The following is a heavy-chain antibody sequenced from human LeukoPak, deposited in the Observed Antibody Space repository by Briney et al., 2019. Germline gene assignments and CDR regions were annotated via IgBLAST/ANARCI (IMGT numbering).Heavy chain of an antibody. V-gene: IGHV4-61*02. D-gene: IGHD2-2*01. CDR2: IYTSGST. J-gene: IGHJ4*02. Sequence: PSETLSLTCTVSGGSISSGSYYWSWIRQPAGKGLEWIGRIYTSGSTNYNPSLKSRVTISVDTSKNQFSLKLSSVTAADTAVYYCARGYCSSTSCLYDYWGQGTLVTVSS. CDR3: ARGYCSSTSCLYDY. CDR1: GGSISSGSYY.